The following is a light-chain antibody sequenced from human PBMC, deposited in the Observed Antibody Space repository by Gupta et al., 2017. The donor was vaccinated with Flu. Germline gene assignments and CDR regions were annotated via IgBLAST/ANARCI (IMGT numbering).Light chain of an antibody. CDR1: SSDVGAYNF. Sequence: QSALTQPPSASWSPGQSVTISCTGTSSDVGAYNFVSWYQQHPGKAPKLFIYEATKRPSGVPDRFSGSKSGNTASLTVSGLQAEDEADYYCTAYATDDIVVFGGGTKLTVL. J-gene: IGLJ2*01. V-gene: IGLV2-8*01. CDR2: EAT. CDR3: TAYATDDIVV.